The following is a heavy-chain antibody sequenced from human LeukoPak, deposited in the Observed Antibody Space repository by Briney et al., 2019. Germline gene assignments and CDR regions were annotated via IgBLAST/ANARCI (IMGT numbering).Heavy chain of an antibody. V-gene: IGHV3-30*04. J-gene: IGHJ4*02. CDR2: ISYDGSNK. Sequence: GGSLRLSCAASGFTFSGYAMHWVRQAPGKGLEWVAVISYDGSNKYYADSVKGRFTISRDNSKNTLYLQMNSLRAEDTAVYYCARGLPRSPFDYWGQGTLVTVSS. CDR1: GFTFSGYA. CDR3: ARGLPRSPFDY.